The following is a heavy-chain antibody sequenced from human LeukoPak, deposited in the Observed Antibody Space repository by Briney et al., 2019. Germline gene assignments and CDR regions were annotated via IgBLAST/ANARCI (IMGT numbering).Heavy chain of an antibody. CDR1: GYSFTRYA. Sequence: ASVKVSCKASGYSFTRYAMHWVRQAPGQRLEWMGWINAGNGNTKYSQKFQGRVTITRDTSASAAYMELSSLRSEDTAVYYCARTRLERLYYYYGMDVWGKGTMVTVSS. CDR3: ARTRLERLYYYYGMDV. CDR2: INAGNGNT. D-gene: IGHD1-1*01. V-gene: IGHV1-3*01. J-gene: IGHJ6*04.